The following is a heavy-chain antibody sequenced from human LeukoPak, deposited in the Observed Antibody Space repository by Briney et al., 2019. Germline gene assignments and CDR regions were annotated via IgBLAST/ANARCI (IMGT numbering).Heavy chain of an antibody. CDR2: IKEDGSEK. V-gene: IGHV3-7*01. CDR3: ARPFGNGWFLRDY. D-gene: IGHD6-19*01. CDR1: GFTISGFF. J-gene: IGHJ4*02. Sequence: PGGSLRLSCAASGFTISGFFMTWVRQAPGKGFEWVANIKEDGSEKYYVDSVRGRFTISRDNAKNSLYLQMNNLRAEDTAVYYCARPFGNGWFLRDYWGRGTLVTVSS.